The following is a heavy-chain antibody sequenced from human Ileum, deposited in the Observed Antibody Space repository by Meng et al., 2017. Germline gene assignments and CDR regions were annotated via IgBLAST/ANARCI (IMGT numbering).Heavy chain of an antibody. J-gene: IGHJ4*02. D-gene: IGHD3-10*01. V-gene: IGHV4-34*12. CDR1: GGSFNNDY. Sequence: QVHLQRWGAGLLKPSEPLSLTCAVYGGSFNNDYWNWIRQPPGKGLEWIGEVFYTGGTKYNPSLQSRVTISIDTSKKQLSLNLTSATAADTALYYCVTGTLRGGVDWGQGILVTVSS. CDR3: VTGTLRGGVD. CDR2: VFYTGGT.